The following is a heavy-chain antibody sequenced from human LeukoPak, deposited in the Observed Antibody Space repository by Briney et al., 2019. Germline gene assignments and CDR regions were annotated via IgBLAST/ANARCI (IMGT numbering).Heavy chain of an antibody. Sequence: GGSLSLSCATSGFTFSAYSMNWVRQAPGKGLEWVSSISSSSSYIYYADSVKGRFTISRDNAKNSLYLQMDSLRAEDTAVYYCARDLGYCSGGSCYPARFDYWGQGTLVTVSS. CDR1: GFTFSAYS. J-gene: IGHJ4*02. V-gene: IGHV3-21*01. D-gene: IGHD2-15*01. CDR2: ISSSSSYI. CDR3: ARDLGYCSGGSCYPARFDY.